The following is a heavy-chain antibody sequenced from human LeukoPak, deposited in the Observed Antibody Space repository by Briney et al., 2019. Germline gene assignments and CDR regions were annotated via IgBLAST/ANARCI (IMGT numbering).Heavy chain of an antibody. CDR2: ISSSSSYI. CDR1: GFTFSSYS. D-gene: IGHD6-13*01. CDR3: ARMPASRLAATGAWYFDL. V-gene: IGHV3-21*04. J-gene: IGHJ2*01. Sequence: KPGGSLRLSCAASGFTFSSYSMNWVRQAPGKGLEWVSSISSSSSYIYYADSVKGRFTISRDNSKNTLYLQMNSLRAEDTALYFCARMPASRLAATGAWYFDLWGRNTLVTVSS.